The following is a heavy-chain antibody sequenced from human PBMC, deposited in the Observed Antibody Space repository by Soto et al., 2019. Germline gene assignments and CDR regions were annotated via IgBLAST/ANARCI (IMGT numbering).Heavy chain of an antibody. D-gene: IGHD5-12*01. J-gene: IGHJ4*02. CDR2: LYYSGST. Sequence: QLQLQESGPGLVKPSETLSLTCTVSGGSISNSNYYWGWIRQPPGKGLEWIASLYYSGSTYYNPSLKSRVTISVDSCKNQFSLKLSSVTAADTAVYYCASPDVYGGYYVPFDYWGQGTLVTVSS. CDR3: ASPDVYGGYYVPFDY. V-gene: IGHV4-39*01. CDR1: GGSISNSNYY.